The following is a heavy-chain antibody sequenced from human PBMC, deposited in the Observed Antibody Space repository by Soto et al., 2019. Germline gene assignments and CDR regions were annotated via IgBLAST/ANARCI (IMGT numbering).Heavy chain of an antibody. J-gene: IGHJ6*02. Sequence: EVQLVESGGGLVQPGGSLRLSCAASGFTFSSYWMHWVRQAPGKGLVWVSRINSDGSSTSYADSVKGRFTISRDNAKNTLYLQMNSLRAEDTAVYYYARKSGGYGYYFYGMDVWGQGATVTVSS. V-gene: IGHV3-74*01. CDR3: ARKSGGYGYYFYGMDV. CDR1: GFTFSSYW. D-gene: IGHD5-12*01. CDR2: INSDGSST.